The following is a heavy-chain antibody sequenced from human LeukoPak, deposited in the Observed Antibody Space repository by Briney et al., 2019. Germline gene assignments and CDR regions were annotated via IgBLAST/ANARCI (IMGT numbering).Heavy chain of an antibody. CDR3: AKDLDYYDSSGNWGD. J-gene: IGHJ4*02. CDR2: ISYDGSNK. D-gene: IGHD3-22*01. V-gene: IGHV3-30*18. Sequence: PGGSLRLSCAASGFTFSSYGMHWVRQAPGKGLEWVAVISYDGSNKYYADSVKGRFTISRDNSKNTLYLQMNSLRAEDTAVYYCAKDLDYYDSSGNWGDWGQGTLVTVSS. CDR1: GFTFSSYG.